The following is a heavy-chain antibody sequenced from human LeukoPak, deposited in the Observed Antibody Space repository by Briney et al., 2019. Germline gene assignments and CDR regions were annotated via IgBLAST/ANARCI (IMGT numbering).Heavy chain of an antibody. V-gene: IGHV4-30-4*08. CDR3: ARANGLYDILTGYYPDAFDI. Sequence: LRLSCAASGFTFSDYYMSWIRQPPGKGLEWIGYIYYSGSTYYNPSLKSRVTISVDTSKNQFSLKLSSVTAADTAVYYCARANGLYDILTGYYPDAFDIWGQGTMVTVSS. D-gene: IGHD3-9*01. CDR1: GFTFSDYY. J-gene: IGHJ3*02. CDR2: IYYSGST.